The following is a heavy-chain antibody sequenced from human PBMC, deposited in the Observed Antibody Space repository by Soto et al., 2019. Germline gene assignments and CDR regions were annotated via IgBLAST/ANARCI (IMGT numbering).Heavy chain of an antibody. CDR1: GGSFSGYY. V-gene: IGHV4-34*01. CDR2: INHSGST. D-gene: IGHD6-25*01. J-gene: IGHJ4*02. Sequence: PSETLSLTCAVYGGSFSGYYWSWIRQPPGKGLEWIGEINHSGSTNYNPSLKSRVTISVDTSKNQFSLKLSSVTAADTAVYYCARVGQLAATGYFDYWGQGTLVTVSS. CDR3: ARVGQLAATGYFDY.